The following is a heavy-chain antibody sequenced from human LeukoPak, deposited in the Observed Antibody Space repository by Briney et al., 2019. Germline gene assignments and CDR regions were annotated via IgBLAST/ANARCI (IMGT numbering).Heavy chain of an antibody. CDR2: IYYSGST. CDR3: ARIGLSDYYDSSGGSIGY. V-gene: IGHV4-30-4*01. J-gene: IGHJ4*02. D-gene: IGHD3-22*01. CDR1: GGSISSGDYY. Sequence: SETLSLTCTVSGGSISSGDYYWSWHRQPPGMGLEWVGYIYYSGSTYYNPSLKSRVTISVDTSKNQFSLKLSSVTAADTAVYYCARIGLSDYYDSSGGSIGYWGQGTLVTVSS.